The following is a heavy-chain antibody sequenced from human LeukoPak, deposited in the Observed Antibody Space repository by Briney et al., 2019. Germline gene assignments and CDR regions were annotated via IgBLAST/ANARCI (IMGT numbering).Heavy chain of an antibody. V-gene: IGHV4-4*02. Sequence: SETLSLTCAVSGGSITSGNWWSWVRQPPGKGLEWIGEIYHGGNTNYNPSLKSRVTISVDKSKNQFSLILNSVTAADTAVYYCARGVPAAGSIRFDPWGQGTLVTVSS. CDR3: ARGVPAAGSIRFDP. D-gene: IGHD6-13*01. CDR1: GGSITSGNW. CDR2: IYHGGNT. J-gene: IGHJ5*02.